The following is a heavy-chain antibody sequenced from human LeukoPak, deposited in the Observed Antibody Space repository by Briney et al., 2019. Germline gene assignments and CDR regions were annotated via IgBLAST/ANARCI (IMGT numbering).Heavy chain of an antibody. CDR3: VRGSLTTSPPY. V-gene: IGHV3-11*01. D-gene: IGHD4-11*01. J-gene: IGHJ4*02. Sequence: GGSLRLSCTASGFTVSNSYMSWVRQAPGKGLEWISYISSSGSTTTYAESVKGRFTISQDNAKNSLYLQMNSLRVDDTAMYYCVRGSLTTSPPYWGQGVLVIVSS. CDR1: GFTVSNSY. CDR2: ISSSGSTT.